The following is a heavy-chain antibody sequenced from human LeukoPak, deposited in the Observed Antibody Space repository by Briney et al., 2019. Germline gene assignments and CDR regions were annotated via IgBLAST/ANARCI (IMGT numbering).Heavy chain of an antibody. J-gene: IGHJ4*02. V-gene: IGHV3-53*01. CDR1: GFTVRRKS. CDR3: VCRDSGDYPYFDY. CDR2: IYSDDTT. D-gene: IGHD4-17*01. Sequence: GGSLRLSCAASGFTVRRKSMTWVRQAPGKGLDWVSLIYSDDTTSYADSVKGRFTVSRDNSKNALYLQMNSLRVEDTAVFYCVCRDSGDYPYFDYWGQGTLVSVSS.